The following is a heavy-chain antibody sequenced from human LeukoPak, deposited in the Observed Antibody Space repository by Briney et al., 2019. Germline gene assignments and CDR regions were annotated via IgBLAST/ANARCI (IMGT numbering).Heavy chain of an antibody. CDR1: GGSISNNFYY. V-gene: IGHV4-39*07. Sequence: SETLSLTCAVSGGSISNNFYYWGWVRQPPGKGLEWIGMIYFNGDTYYNPSLKSRVTISIDTSKNEFSLKLSSVTAADAAVYYCARGTEIPNYYYYGMDVWGQGTTVTVSS. D-gene: IGHD5-24*01. CDR2: IYFNGDT. J-gene: IGHJ6*02. CDR3: ARGTEIPNYYYYGMDV.